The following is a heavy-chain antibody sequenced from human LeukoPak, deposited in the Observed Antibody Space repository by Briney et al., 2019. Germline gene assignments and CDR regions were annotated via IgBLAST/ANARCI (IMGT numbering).Heavy chain of an antibody. D-gene: IGHD3-22*01. V-gene: IGHV4-34*01. CDR2: INHSGST. Sequence: PSETLSLTCAVYGGSFSGYYWSWIRQPPGKGLEWIGEINHSGSTNYNPSLKSRVTISVDKSKNQFSLKLSSVTAADTAVYYCARLYYDSSGHDYWGQGTLVTVSS. CDR3: ARLYYDSSGHDY. CDR1: GGSFSGYY. J-gene: IGHJ4*02.